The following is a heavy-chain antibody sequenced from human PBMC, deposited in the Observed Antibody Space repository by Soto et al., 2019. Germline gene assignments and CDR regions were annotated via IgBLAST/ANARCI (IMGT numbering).Heavy chain of an antibody. J-gene: IGHJ4*02. Sequence: GGSLRLSCAASGFTVSNNYMSWVRQAPGKGLEWVSVIYTGGYTNYADSVKGRFTISRDSSKNTLYLQMDSLRAEDTAVYYCAREAILVNAAPEYCFDYWGQGTLVTVSS. CDR3: AREAILVNAAPEYCFDY. V-gene: IGHV3-66*01. CDR2: IYTGGYT. D-gene: IGHD3-22*01. CDR1: GFTVSNNY.